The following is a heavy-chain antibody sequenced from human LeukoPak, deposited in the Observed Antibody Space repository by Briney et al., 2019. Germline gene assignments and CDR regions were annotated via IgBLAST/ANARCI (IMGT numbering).Heavy chain of an antibody. Sequence: GGSLRLSCAASGLTFSSYWMHWVRQVPGKGLVWVSRINTDGSTTSYADSGKGRFTISRDNAKNTLYLQMNSLSAEDTAVYYCAREGGGTARYLDAFDIWGQGTMVTVSS. CDR1: GLTFSSYW. J-gene: IGHJ3*02. V-gene: IGHV3-74*01. CDR3: AREGGGTARYLDAFDI. CDR2: INTDGSTT. D-gene: IGHD2-8*02.